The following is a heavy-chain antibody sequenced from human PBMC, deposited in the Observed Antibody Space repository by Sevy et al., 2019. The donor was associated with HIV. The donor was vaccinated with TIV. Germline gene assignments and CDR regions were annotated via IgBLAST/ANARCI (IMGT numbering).Heavy chain of an antibody. Sequence: GGSLRLSCAASGFTPSTYGMHWVRQAPGKGLEWVAVIGYDGSNKYYADSVGGRFTISRDNSKNTLFLQMDSLRGADTAVYYCARDPRMYGDYLLAYFDYWGQGTLVTVSS. CDR1: GFTPSTYG. D-gene: IGHD2-8*01. V-gene: IGHV3-33*01. J-gene: IGHJ4*02. CDR2: IGYDGSNK. CDR3: ARDPRMYGDYLLAYFDY.